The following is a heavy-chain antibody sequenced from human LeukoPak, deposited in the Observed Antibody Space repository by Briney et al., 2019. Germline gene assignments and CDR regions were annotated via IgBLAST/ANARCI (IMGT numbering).Heavy chain of an antibody. J-gene: IGHJ6*02. D-gene: IGHD2-15*01. CDR3: AGRVHYYYYGMDV. Sequence: ASVKVSCKASGYTFTGYYMHWVRQAPGQGLEWMGWINPNSDGTNYAQKFQGRVTMTMDRANSTAYMDLSRLRSDDTAVYYCAGRVHYYYYGMDVWGQGTTVTVSS. CDR1: GYTFTGYY. CDR2: INPNSDGT. V-gene: IGHV1-2*02.